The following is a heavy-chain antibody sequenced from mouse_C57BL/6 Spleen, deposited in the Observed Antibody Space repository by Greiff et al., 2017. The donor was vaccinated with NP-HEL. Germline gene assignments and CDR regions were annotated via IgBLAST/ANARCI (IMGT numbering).Heavy chain of an antibody. CDR1: GFTFSSYA. V-gene: IGHV5-4*03. Sequence: EVKLVESGGGLVKPGGSLKLSCAASGFTFSSYAMSWVRQTPEKRLEWVATISDGGSYTYYPDNVKGRFTISRDNAKNNLYLQMSHLKSEDTAMYYCARGMITTDGYYAMDYWGQGTSVTVSS. CDR2: ISDGGSYT. D-gene: IGHD2-4*01. J-gene: IGHJ4*01. CDR3: ARGMITTDGYYAMDY.